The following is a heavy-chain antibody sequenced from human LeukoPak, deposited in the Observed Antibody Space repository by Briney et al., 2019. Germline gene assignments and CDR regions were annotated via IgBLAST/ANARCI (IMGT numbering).Heavy chain of an antibody. V-gene: IGHV3-21*01. J-gene: IGHJ3*02. CDR3: ARAHRDGYAREAFDI. Sequence: GGSLRLSCAASGFTFSSSAMSWVRQAPGKGLEWVSSISSSSSYIYYADSVKGRFTISRDNAKNSLYLQMNSLRAEDTAVYYCARAHRDGYAREAFDIWGQGTMVTVSS. CDR1: GFTFSSSA. D-gene: IGHD5-24*01. CDR2: ISSSSSYI.